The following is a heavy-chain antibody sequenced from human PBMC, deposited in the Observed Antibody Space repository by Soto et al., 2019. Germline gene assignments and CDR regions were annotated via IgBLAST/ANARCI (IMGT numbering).Heavy chain of an antibody. CDR3: ARAHDILTGYYFTHFDY. V-gene: IGHV4-59*08. J-gene: IGHJ4*02. CDR1: GGSISSYY. D-gene: IGHD3-9*01. CDR2: IYYSGST. Sequence: SETLSLTCTVSGGSISSYYWSWIRQPPGKGLEWIGYIYYSGSTNYNPSLKSRVTISVDTSKNQFSLKLSSVTAADTAVYYCARAHDILTGYYFTHFDYWGQGTLVPVSS.